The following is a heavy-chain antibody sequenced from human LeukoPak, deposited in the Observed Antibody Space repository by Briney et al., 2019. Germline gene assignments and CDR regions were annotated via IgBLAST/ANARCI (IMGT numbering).Heavy chain of an antibody. Sequence: SVTVSCKASGGTFSSYAISWVRQAPGQGLEWMGGIIPIFGTANYAQKFQGRVTITTDESTSTAYMELSSLRSEDTAVYYCARANYYGSGSLFHYYYMDVWGKGTTVTVSS. CDR3: ARANYYGSGSLFHYYYMDV. J-gene: IGHJ6*03. CDR2: IIPIFGTA. V-gene: IGHV1-69*05. CDR1: GGTFSSYA. D-gene: IGHD3-10*01.